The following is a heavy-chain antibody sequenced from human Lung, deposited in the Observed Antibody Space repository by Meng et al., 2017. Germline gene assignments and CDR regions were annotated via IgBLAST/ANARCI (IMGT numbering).Heavy chain of an antibody. D-gene: IGHD2-21*01. Sequence: QVQLKESGPGLVNPSGTLSLTCAVSGGSISSDNWWSWVRQPPGKGLEWIGEIYHSGSTNYNPSLKSRITISVDKPKNQFSLTLSSVTAADTAVYYCTKNDFYCLGYWGQGTLVTVSS. J-gene: IGHJ4*02. CDR1: GGSISSDNW. V-gene: IGHV4-4*02. CDR2: IYHSGST. CDR3: TKNDFYCLGY.